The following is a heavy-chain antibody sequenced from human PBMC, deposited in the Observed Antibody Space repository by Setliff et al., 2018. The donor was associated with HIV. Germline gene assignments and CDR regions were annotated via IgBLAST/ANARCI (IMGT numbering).Heavy chain of an antibody. CDR3: AKDSDFGGTTNWFDP. J-gene: IGHJ5*02. CDR1: GYSFTGYW. CDR2: INPHSGVT. Sequence: GASVKVSCKASGYSFTGYWMHWVRQAPGQGLEWMGRINPHSGVTNYAQKFQGRVTMTRDTSIATAYMDLSRLTSDDTAVYYCAKDSDFGGTTNWFDPWGQGTRVTVSS. D-gene: IGHD3-10*01. V-gene: IGHV1-2*06.